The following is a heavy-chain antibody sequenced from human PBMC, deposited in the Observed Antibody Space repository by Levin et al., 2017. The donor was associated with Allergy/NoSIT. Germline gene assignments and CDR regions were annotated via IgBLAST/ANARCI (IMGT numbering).Heavy chain of an antibody. CDR1: GFTFSSYS. Sequence: AGGSLRLSCAASGFTFSSYSMNWVRQAPGKGLEWVSYISSSSSTIYYADSVKGRFTISRDNAKNSLYLQMNSLRAEDTAVYYCARVRYCTNGVCTYNWFDPWGQGTLVTVSS. V-gene: IGHV3-48*01. D-gene: IGHD2-8*01. CDR3: ARVRYCTNGVCTYNWFDP. J-gene: IGHJ5*02. CDR2: ISSSSSTI.